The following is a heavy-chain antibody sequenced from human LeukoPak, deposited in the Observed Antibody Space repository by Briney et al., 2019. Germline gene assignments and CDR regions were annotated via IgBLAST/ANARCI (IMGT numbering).Heavy chain of an antibody. J-gene: IGHJ4*02. Sequence: ASVKVSCKASGYTFTGYYMHWVRQAPGHGLEWMGRVNPNIGGTNYAQKFQGRVTMSRDTSISTAYMELSRLRSDDTAVYYCASDLGSYDSSGYYYYPGDYWGQGTLVTVSS. D-gene: IGHD3-22*01. CDR1: GYTFTGYY. CDR2: VNPNIGGT. CDR3: ASDLGSYDSSGYYYYPGDY. V-gene: IGHV1-2*06.